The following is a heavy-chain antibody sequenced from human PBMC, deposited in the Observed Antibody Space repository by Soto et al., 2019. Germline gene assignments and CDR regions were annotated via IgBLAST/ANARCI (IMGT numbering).Heavy chain of an antibody. CDR3: ARERYCSSTSCYRAHYYYYYMDV. D-gene: IGHD2-2*01. J-gene: IGHJ6*03. Sequence: SESMSLTCAVYGGSFSGYYCSWIRKPQGKGLEWIGEINHSGSTNYNPSLKSRVTISVDTSKNQFSLKLSSVTAADTAVYYCARERYCSSTSCYRAHYYYYYMDVWGKGPTVTVSS. CDR1: GGSFSGYY. V-gene: IGHV4-34*01. CDR2: INHSGST.